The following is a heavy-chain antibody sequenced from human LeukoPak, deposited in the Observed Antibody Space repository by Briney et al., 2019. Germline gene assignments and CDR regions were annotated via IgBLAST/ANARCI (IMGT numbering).Heavy chain of an antibody. CDR1: GFTSSSYA. CDR2: ISGSGDNT. V-gene: IGHV3-23*01. J-gene: IGHJ4*02. Sequence: GGSLRLSCAASGFTSSSYAMSWVRQVPGKGLEWVSVISGSGDNTYYADSVKGRFTISRDNSKNMLYLQMSSLRAEDTAVYYCAKWKYSNSGIDDYWGQGTLVTVSS. D-gene: IGHD6-6*01. CDR3: AKWKYSNSGIDDY.